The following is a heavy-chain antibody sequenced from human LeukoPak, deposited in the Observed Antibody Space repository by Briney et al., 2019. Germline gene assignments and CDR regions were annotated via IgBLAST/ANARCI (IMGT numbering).Heavy chain of an antibody. Sequence: ASVKVSCKASGYTFTSHGISWVRQATGQGLEWMGWISAYNGNTNYAQKLQGRVTMTTDTSTSTAYMELRSLRSDDTAVYYCARTYDFWSGYYRGSFDYWGQGTLVTVSS. CDR1: GYTFTSHG. J-gene: IGHJ4*02. CDR2: ISAYNGNT. CDR3: ARTYDFWSGYYRGSFDY. V-gene: IGHV1-18*01. D-gene: IGHD3-3*01.